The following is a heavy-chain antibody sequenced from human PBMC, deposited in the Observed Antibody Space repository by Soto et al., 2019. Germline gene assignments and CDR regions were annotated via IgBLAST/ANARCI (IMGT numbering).Heavy chain of an antibody. CDR3: AKHPKLFGTTLPTCAFDI. J-gene: IGHJ3*02. CDR1: GFTFSSYA. CDR2: ISGSGGST. V-gene: IGHV3-23*01. Sequence: GGSLRLSCAASGFTFSSYAMSWVRQAPGKGLEWVSAISGSGGSTYYADSVKGRFTISRDNSKNTLYLQMNSLRAEDTAVYYCAKHPKLFGTTLPTCAFDIWGQGTMVTVSS. D-gene: IGHD1-7*01.